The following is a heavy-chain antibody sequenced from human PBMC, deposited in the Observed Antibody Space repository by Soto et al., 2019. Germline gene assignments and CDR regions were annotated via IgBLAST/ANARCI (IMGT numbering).Heavy chain of an antibody. CDR2: VFHIGNT. Sequence: LSLTCTVSGGSVNSDNFYWSWIRQPPGQGLEWIGYVFHIGNTNYSPSLKSRVTMSIDTSRNQFSLRLSSVTAADTAVYFCARHHIAVTAEFFESWGRENMVNVSS. CDR1: GGSVNSDNFY. D-gene: IGHD6-19*01. J-gene: IGHJ4*01. V-gene: IGHV4-61*01. CDR3: ARHHIAVTAEFFES.